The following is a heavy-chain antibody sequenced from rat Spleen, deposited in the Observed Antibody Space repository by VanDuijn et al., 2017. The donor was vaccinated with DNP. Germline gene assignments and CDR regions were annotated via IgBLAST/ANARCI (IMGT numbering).Heavy chain of an antibody. J-gene: IGHJ2*01. CDR1: GFTFSDYY. V-gene: IGHV5-20*01. CDR3: TTGQVDY. CDR2: IRYDGGST. Sequence: EVQLVESGGGLVQPGRSLKLSCAASGFTFSDYYMAWVRQAPTKGLEWVASIRYDGGSTYYRDSVKGRFTISRDNAKSSLYLQMDSLRSEDTATYYCTTGQVDYWGQGVMVTVSS.